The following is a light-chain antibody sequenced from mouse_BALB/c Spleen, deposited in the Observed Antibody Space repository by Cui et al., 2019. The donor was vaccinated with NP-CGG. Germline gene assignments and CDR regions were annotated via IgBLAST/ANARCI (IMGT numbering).Light chain of an antibody. CDR1: TGAVTTSNY. CDR3: ALWYSNHWV. Sequence: EVVTLESEQTTSPGETVTLTCRSSTGAVTTSNYANWVQEKPDHLFTGLIGGTNNRTPGVPARCSGSLIGDKAALTITGAQTEDEAIYFCALWYSNHWVFGGGTKLTVL. V-gene: IGLV1*01. CDR2: GTN. J-gene: IGLJ1*01.